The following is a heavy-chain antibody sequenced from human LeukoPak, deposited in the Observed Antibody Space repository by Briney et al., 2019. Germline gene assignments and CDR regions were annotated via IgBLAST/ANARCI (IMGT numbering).Heavy chain of an antibody. D-gene: IGHD3-22*01. V-gene: IGHV3-23*01. J-gene: IGHJ4*02. CDR1: GFTFSSYA. CDR2: ISGSVGST. CDR3: AKDRPANYYDSSGYYSD. Sequence: PGGSLRLSCAASGFTFSSYAMSWVRQAPGKGLEWVSAISGSVGSTYYADSVKGRFTISRDNSKNTLYLQMNSLRAEDTAVYYCAKDRPANYYDSSGYYSDWGQGTLVTVSS.